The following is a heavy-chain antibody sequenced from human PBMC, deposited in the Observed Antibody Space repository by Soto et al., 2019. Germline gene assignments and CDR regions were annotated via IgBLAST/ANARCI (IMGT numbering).Heavy chain of an antibody. CDR2: IKSKTDGGTT. Sequence: GGSLRLSCAASGFTFSNAWMSWVRQSPGKGLEWVGRIKSKTDGGTTDYAAPVKGRFTISRDDSKNTLYLQMNSLKTEDTAVYYCTTDPEMNYDFWSGSNWFDPWGQGTLVTVSS. V-gene: IGHV3-15*01. J-gene: IGHJ5*02. CDR1: GFTFSNAW. CDR3: TTDPEMNYDFWSGSNWFDP. D-gene: IGHD3-3*01.